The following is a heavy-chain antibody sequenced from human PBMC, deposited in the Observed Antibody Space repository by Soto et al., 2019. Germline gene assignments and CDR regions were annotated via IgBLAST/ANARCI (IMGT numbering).Heavy chain of an antibody. CDR3: AHRSMIRGGFDS. D-gene: IGHD3-10*01. CDR1: GFSLSTNVVG. V-gene: IGHV2-5*02. J-gene: IGHJ4*02. CDR2: IDGDDEK. Sequence: QITLKESGPTLMKPTQTLTLTCSFSGFSLSTNVVGVGWIRQPPEKALEWLALIDGDDEKRYSPSLKSRLTITKATSKNHVVLAMTNMDPGDTATYYRAHRSMIRGGFDSWGQGTLVTVSS.